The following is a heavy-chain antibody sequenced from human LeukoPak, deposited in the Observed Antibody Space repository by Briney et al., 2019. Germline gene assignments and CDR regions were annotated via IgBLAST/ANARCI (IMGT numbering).Heavy chain of an antibody. CDR2: ISVRSNYI. Sequence: GGSLRLSCAASGYTFSSYSINWVRQAPGKGLEWVSSISVRSNYIYYADSVRGRFSISRDDARDSLYLQMNSLRAEDTAVYYCAKAQLWFGELAPFDYWGQGTLVTVSS. V-gene: IGHV3-21*04. D-gene: IGHD3-10*01. CDR1: GYTFSSYS. J-gene: IGHJ4*02. CDR3: AKAQLWFGELAPFDY.